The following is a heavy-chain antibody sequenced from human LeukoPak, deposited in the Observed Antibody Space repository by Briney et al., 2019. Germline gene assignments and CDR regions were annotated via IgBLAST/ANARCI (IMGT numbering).Heavy chain of an antibody. Sequence: GGSLRLSCAASGFSFSTSAMSWVRQAPGKGLEWVSTISSGGSTTFYVDSVKGRFTISRDNSKNTLYLQMNSLRAEDTAVYYCARDLRAAAAFDYWGQGTLVTVSS. CDR1: GFSFSTSA. CDR3: ARDLRAAAAFDY. V-gene: IGHV3-23*01. J-gene: IGHJ4*02. D-gene: IGHD6-13*01. CDR2: ISSGGSTT.